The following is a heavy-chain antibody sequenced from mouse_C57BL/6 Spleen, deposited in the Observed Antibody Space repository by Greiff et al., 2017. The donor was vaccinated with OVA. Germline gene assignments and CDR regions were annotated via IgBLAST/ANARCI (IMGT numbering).Heavy chain of an antibody. Sequence: VQLVESGAELVKPGASVKISCKASGYAFSSYWMNWVKQRPGKGLEWIGQIYPGDGDTNYNGKFKGKATLTADKSSSTAYMQLSSLTSEDSAVYFCARKGDYSNYYFDYWGQGTTLTVSS. CDR3: ARKGDYSNYYFDY. CDR2: IYPGDGDT. V-gene: IGHV1-80*01. CDR1: GYAFSSYW. D-gene: IGHD2-5*01. J-gene: IGHJ2*01.